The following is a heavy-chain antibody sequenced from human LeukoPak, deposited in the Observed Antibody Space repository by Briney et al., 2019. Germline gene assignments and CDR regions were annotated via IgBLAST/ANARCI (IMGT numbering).Heavy chain of an antibody. CDR3: ARYYYDSSGYYYPADY. CDR2: IKQDGSEK. CDR1: GFTFSSHW. Sequence: GGSLRLSCAASGFTFSSHWMGWVRQAPGKGLEWVANIKQDGSEKYYVDSVKGRFTISRDNAKNSLYLQMNSLRAEDTAVYYCARYYYDSSGYYYPADYWGQGTLVTVSS. V-gene: IGHV3-7*01. J-gene: IGHJ4*02. D-gene: IGHD3-22*01.